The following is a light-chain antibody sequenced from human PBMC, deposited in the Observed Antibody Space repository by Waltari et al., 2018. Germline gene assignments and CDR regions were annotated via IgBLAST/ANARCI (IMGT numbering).Light chain of an antibody. J-gene: IGKJ4*01. V-gene: IGKV1-33*01. CDR3: QQHDNLPLT. CDR2: DAS. Sequence: DIQMTQSPSSLSASIGDRVTITCQASEDINNYLNWYQQKPGKAPKLLIYDASNLQVGVPSRCSGGGSGTDFTFTISSLQPGDIATYYCQQHDNLPLTFGGGTKVEIK. CDR1: EDINNY.